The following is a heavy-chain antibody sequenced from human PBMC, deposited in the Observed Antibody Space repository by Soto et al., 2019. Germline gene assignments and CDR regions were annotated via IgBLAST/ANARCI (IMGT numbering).Heavy chain of an antibody. CDR2: IYYSGST. J-gene: IGHJ6*03. V-gene: IGHV4-59*08. CDR3: ARSRPYYYYMDV. Sequence: SETLSLTCTVSGGSISSYYWSWIRQPPGKGLEWIGYIYYSGSTNYNPSLKSRVTISVDTSKNQFSLKLSSVTAADTAVYYCARSRPYYYYMDVWGEGTTVTGLL. CDR1: GGSISSYY.